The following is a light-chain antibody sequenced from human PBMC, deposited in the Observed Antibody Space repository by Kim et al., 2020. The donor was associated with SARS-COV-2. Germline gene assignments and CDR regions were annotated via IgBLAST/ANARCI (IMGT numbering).Light chain of an antibody. CDR3: QQRSNWPRRT. Sequence: LSPGERATRSCRASQSVSSYLAWYQQKPGQAPRILIYDASNRATGIPARFSGSGSGTDFTLTISSREPEDFAVYYCQQRSNWPRRTFGQGTKLEI. V-gene: IGKV3-11*01. CDR1: QSVSSY. CDR2: DAS. J-gene: IGKJ2*01.